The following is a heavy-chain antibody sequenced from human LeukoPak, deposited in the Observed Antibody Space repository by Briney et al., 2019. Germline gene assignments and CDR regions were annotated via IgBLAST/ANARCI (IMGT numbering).Heavy chain of an antibody. CDR2: IKQDGGEK. CDR1: GTAFSRYW. Sequence: GGSLRLSCVDSGTAFSRYWMSWVRQAPGKGLEWVAHIKQDGGEKYYVDSVKGRFTISRDNAKNSLYLQMNSLRVEETAVYSCARDGRPLDYWGQGTLVTVSS. J-gene: IGHJ4*02. CDR3: ARDGRPLDY. V-gene: IGHV3-7*03.